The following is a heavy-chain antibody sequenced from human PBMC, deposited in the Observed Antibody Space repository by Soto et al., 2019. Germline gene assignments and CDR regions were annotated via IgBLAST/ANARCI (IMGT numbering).Heavy chain of an antibody. CDR1: GGTFSSYA. J-gene: IGHJ4*02. D-gene: IGHD5-18*01. CDR2: IIPIFGTA. V-gene: IGHV1-69*01. Sequence: SVKVSCKAAGGTFSSYAVSWVRQAPGQGLEWMGGIIPIFGTANYAQKFQGRVTITADESTSTAYMELSSLRSEDTAVYYCAMAVGYSYGYLVYWGQGTLVTVSS. CDR3: AMAVGYSYGYLVY.